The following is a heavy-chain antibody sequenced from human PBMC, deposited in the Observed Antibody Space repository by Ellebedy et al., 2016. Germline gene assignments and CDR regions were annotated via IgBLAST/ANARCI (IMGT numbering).Heavy chain of an antibody. CDR1: GFTFSTFD. V-gene: IGHV3-23*01. CDR2: IIGSDGST. Sequence: GGSLRLSCAASGFTFSTFDMSWVRQAPGKGLEWVSVIIGSDGSTYYAAAVKGRFTISRDNAKNSLYLQMNSLRAEDTAVYYCAREITAAGTDYWGQGTLVTVSS. J-gene: IGHJ4*02. D-gene: IGHD6-13*01. CDR3: AREITAAGTDY.